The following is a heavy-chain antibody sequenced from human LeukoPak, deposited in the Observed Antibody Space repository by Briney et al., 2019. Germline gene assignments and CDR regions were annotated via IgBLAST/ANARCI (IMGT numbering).Heavy chain of an antibody. D-gene: IGHD1-26*01. J-gene: IGHJ4*02. CDR3: ATTLGGSYPFDY. CDR1: GFTFSDHG. CDR2: IYSGGST. V-gene: IGHV3-53*01. Sequence: GGSLRLSCAASGFTFSDHGMSWVRQAPGKGLEWVSVIYSGGSTYYADSVKGRFTISRDNSKNTLYLQMNSLRAEDTAVYYCATTLGGSYPFDYWGQGTLVTVSS.